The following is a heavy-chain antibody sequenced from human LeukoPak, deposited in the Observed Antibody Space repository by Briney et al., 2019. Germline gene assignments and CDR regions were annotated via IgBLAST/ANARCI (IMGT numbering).Heavy chain of an antibody. Sequence: PGGSLRLSCAASGFTFSSYWMSSVRQPPGRGLEWVANIKQDGSEKYYVDSVKGRFTISRDNAKNSLYLQMNSLRAEDTAVYYCARDPIGYCSSTSCSPRGGQGTLVTVSS. J-gene: IGHJ4*02. CDR3: ARDPIGYCSSTSCSPR. CDR1: GFTFSSYW. CDR2: IKQDGSEK. D-gene: IGHD2-2*01. V-gene: IGHV3-7*01.